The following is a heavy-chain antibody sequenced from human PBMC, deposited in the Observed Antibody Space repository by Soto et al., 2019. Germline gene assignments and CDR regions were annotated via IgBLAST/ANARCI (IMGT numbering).Heavy chain of an antibody. CDR1: GGSIKSGGYY. J-gene: IGHJ5*02. Sequence: SETLSLTCNVPGGSIKSGGYYWGWIRQPPGKGLEWIGYIHYSGSTYYNPSLKSRVTISVDTSKNQFSLKLSSVTAADTAVYYCAREAGTTNWFDPWGQGTLVTVSS. CDR3: AREAGTTNWFDP. D-gene: IGHD1-7*01. CDR2: IHYSGST. V-gene: IGHV4-30-4*01.